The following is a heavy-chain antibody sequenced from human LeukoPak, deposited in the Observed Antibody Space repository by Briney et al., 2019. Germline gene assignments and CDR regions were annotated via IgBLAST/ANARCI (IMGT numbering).Heavy chain of an antibody. V-gene: IGHV1-46*01. J-gene: IGHJ4*02. CDR3: ARDGIAAAGYY. D-gene: IGHD6-13*01. CDR2: INPSGGST. Sequence: GASVTVSCKASGYTFTSYYMHWVRQAPGQGLEWMGIINPSGGSTSYAQKFQGRVTMTRDTSTSTVYMELSSLRSEDTAVYYCARDGIAAAGYYWGQGTLVTVSS. CDR1: GYTFTSYY.